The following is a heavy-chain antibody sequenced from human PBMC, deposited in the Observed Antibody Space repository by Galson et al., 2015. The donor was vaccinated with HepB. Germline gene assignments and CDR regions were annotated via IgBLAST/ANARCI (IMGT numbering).Heavy chain of an antibody. CDR1: GFTFSSYA. CDR2: ISGSGGST. CDR3: AKVVAVAGPHRGQGYDY. V-gene: IGHV3-23*01. Sequence: SLRLSCAASGFTFSSYAMSWVRQAPGKGLEWVSAISGSGGSTYYADSVKGRFTISRDNSKNTLYLQMNSLRAEDTAVYYCAKVVAVAGPHRGQGYDYWGQGTLVTVSS. J-gene: IGHJ4*02. D-gene: IGHD6-19*01.